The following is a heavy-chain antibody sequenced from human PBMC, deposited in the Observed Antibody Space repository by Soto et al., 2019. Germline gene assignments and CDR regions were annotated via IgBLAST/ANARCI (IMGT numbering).Heavy chain of an antibody. CDR2: ISAYNGNT. V-gene: IGHV1-18*01. CDR3: AKDGGYAYYDSSGYYFAY. D-gene: IGHD3-22*01. CDR1: GYTFTNFG. J-gene: IGHJ4*02. Sequence: ASVKVSCKTSGYTFTNFGLSWVRQAPGQGFEWMGWISAYNGNTNYAQNYQGRVTMTTDTSTSTAYMELRSLRAEDTAVYYCAKDGGYAYYDSSGYYFAYWGQGTLVTVSS.